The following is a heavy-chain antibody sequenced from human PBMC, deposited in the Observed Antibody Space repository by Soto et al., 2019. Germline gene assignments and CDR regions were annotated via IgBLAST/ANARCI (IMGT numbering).Heavy chain of an antibody. CDR2: IYPGDSDT. CDR1: GYSFTSYW. J-gene: IGHJ4*02. CDR3: ARPRYSSGWLTAPFDY. D-gene: IGHD6-19*01. Sequence: PGESLKISCKGSGYSFTSYWIGWVRQMPGKGLEWMGIIYPGDSDTRYSPSFQGQVTISADKSISTAYLQWSSLKASDTAMYYCARPRYSSGWLTAPFDYWGQGTLVTVSS. V-gene: IGHV5-51*01.